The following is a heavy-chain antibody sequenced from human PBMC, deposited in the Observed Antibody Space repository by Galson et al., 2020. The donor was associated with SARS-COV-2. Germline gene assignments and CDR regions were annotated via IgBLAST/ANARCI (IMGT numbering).Heavy chain of an antibody. CDR2: ISTSSSYT. D-gene: IGHD5-18*01. V-gene: IGHV3-21*01. CDR3: ARDEGIRGYNYGRLYYGMDV. CDR1: GFHFSTYS. Sequence: NSGGSLRLSCAASGFHFSTYSMNWVRLAPGKGLEWVSSISTSSSYTSYVDSVKGRFSISRDNHRNSLYLQMNSLRAEDTAVYYCARDEGIRGYNYGRLYYGMDVWGQGTTVTVSS. J-gene: IGHJ6*02.